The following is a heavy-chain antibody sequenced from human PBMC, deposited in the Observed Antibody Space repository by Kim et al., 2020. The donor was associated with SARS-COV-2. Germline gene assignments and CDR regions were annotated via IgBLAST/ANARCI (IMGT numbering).Heavy chain of an antibody. V-gene: IGHV3-15*01. CDR3: TTGEIAVAYYYYGMDV. J-gene: IGHJ6*02. CDR2: IKSKTDGGTT. D-gene: IGHD6-19*01. Sequence: GGSLRLSCAASGFTFSNAWMSWVRQAPGKGLEWVGRIKSKTDGGTTDYAAPVKGRFTISRDDSKNTLYLQMNSLKTEDTAVYYCTTGEIAVAYYYYGMDVWGQGTTVTVSS. CDR1: GFTFSNAW.